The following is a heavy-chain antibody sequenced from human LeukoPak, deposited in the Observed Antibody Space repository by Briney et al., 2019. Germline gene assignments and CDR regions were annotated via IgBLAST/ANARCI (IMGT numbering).Heavy chain of an antibody. J-gene: IGHJ4*02. CDR2: ISSSSSYI. Sequence: PGGSLRLSCAASGFTFSSYSMNWVRQAPGKGLEWVSSISSSSSYIYYADSVKGRLTISRDNAKNSLYLQMNSLRAEDTAVYYCARDSVTIFGVVIKADYWGQGTLVTVSS. CDR3: ARDSVTIFGVVIKADY. D-gene: IGHD3-3*01. V-gene: IGHV3-21*01. CDR1: GFTFSSYS.